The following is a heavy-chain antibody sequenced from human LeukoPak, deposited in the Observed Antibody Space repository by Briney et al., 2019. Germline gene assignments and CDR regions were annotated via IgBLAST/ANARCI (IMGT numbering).Heavy chain of an antibody. V-gene: IGHV4-59*01. CDR2: IYYSGST. D-gene: IGHD2-2*01. CDR3: ARGQGVVPAAYYYYYYYMDV. J-gene: IGHJ6*03. Sequence: SETLSLTCTVSGGSISNYYWSWIRQSPGKGLEWIGYIYYSGSTSYNPSLKSRVTISVDTSKNQFSLKLTSVIAADTAVYYCARGQGVVPAAYYYYYYYMDVWGKGTTVTVSS. CDR1: GGSISNYY.